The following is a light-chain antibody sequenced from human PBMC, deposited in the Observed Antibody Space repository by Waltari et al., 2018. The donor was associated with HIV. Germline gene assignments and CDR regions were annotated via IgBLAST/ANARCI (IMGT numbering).Light chain of an antibody. J-gene: IGKJ1*01. Sequence: EVVMTQSPGTLSVSPGERATLSCRASQSISSNLAWYQQKPGQAPRLLLYEASTGANCVPIRFIGHGFGADFPLIITRLPVEGVAVYYCQQYNNWPRTFGQGTKVEF. CDR2: EAS. CDR1: QSISSN. CDR3: QQYNNWPRT. V-gene: IGKV3-15*01.